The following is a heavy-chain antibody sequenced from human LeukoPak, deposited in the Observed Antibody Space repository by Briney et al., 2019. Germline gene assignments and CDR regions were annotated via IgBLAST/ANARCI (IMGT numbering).Heavy chain of an antibody. J-gene: IGHJ3*02. Sequence: PGGSLRLSCAASGFTFDDYGMSWVRQAPGKGLEWVSGINWNGGSTGYAASVKGRFTIPRDNAKNSLYLQMNSLRAEDTALYYCARGGYYYDSSGYYVAFDIWGQGTMVTVSS. D-gene: IGHD3-22*01. V-gene: IGHV3-20*04. CDR3: ARGGYYYDSSGYYVAFDI. CDR2: INWNGGST. CDR1: GFTFDDYG.